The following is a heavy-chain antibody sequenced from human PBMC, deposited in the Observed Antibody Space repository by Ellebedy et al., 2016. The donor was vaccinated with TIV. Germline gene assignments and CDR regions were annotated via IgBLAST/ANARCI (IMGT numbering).Heavy chain of an antibody. Sequence: AASVKVSCKASGYTFTGYYMHWVRQAPGQGLEWMGWINPYNGDTNYAQKFQGRVTTSVDTSRNHFYLNLNSITASDTAVYYCAKWDSGLRAFDVWGHGTMVTVSS. CDR1: GYTFTGYY. J-gene: IGHJ3*01. CDR3: AKWDSGLRAFDV. CDR2: INPYNGDT. D-gene: IGHD5-12*01. V-gene: IGHV1-2*02.